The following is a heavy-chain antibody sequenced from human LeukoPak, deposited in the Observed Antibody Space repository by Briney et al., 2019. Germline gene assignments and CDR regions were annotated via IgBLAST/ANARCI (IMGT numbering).Heavy chain of an antibody. J-gene: IGHJ4*02. Sequence: GGSLRLSCAASGLTVSSNYMSWVRQAPGKGLEWVSIIYSGGSTDYADSVKGRFTISRDASKNTLYLQMNSLRAEDTAVYYCARGADYYDSSGYYYSHYFDYWGQGTLVTVSS. V-gene: IGHV3-66*01. D-gene: IGHD3-22*01. CDR1: GLTVSSNY. CDR3: ARGADYYDSSGYYYSHYFDY. CDR2: IYSGGST.